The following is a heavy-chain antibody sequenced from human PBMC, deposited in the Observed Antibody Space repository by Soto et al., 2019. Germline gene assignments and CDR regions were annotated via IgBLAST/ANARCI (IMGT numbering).Heavy chain of an antibody. V-gene: IGHV3-23*01. CDR2: ISGSGGST. CDR3: AKVRCGGACSRLGRGKFFDY. J-gene: IGHJ4*02. CDR1: GFTFSSYA. D-gene: IGHD2-21*01. Sequence: GGSLRLSCAASGFTFSSYAMSWVRQAPGKGLEWVSAISGSGGSTYYADSVEGRFSISRDNSKNTLFMQLNSLRAEDTAVYYCAKVRCGGACSRLGRGKFFDYWGQGTLVTVSS.